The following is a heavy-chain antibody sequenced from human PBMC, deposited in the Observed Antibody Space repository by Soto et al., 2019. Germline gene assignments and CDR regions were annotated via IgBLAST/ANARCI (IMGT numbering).Heavy chain of an antibody. V-gene: IGHV3-48*01. Sequence: PGGSLRLSCAASGFTFGSYSMNWVRQAPGKGLEWVSYISSSSSTIYYADSVKGRFTISRDNAKNSLYLQMNSLRAEDTAVYYCARENYDFWSGYSARVFNWFDPWGQGTLVTVSS. CDR3: ARENYDFWSGYSARVFNWFDP. CDR1: GFTFGSYS. D-gene: IGHD3-3*01. CDR2: ISSSSSTI. J-gene: IGHJ5*02.